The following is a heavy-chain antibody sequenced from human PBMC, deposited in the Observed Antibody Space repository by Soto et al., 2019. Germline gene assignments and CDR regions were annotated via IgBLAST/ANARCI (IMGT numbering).Heavy chain of an antibody. V-gene: IGHV3-33*01. Sequence: QVQLVEAGGGVVQPGRSLRLSCAVSGFTFSSYGMHWVRQAPGKGLEWGAVIWYEGSNKYYADSVKGRFTISRDNSKNTLYRQMNSLRAEDTAVYYCARDGKGDGYCSGCSCYSDWYLDLWGRGTLVTVSS. J-gene: IGHJ2*01. CDR1: GFTFSSYG. CDR3: ARDGKGDGYCSGCSCYSDWYLDL. D-gene: IGHD2-15*01. CDR2: IWYEGSNK.